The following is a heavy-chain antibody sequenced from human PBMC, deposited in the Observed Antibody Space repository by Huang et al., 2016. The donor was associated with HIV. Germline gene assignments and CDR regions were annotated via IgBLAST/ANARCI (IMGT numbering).Heavy chain of an antibody. J-gene: IGHJ4*02. V-gene: IGHV3-7*01. Sequence: EVQLVASGGGLVQPGGSLWRSCAASGFNFSSYWMSWVRQAPGKGLEWVASIKPEESEKYYVDSVKGRFAVSRDRAKNSVFLEMNSLSAEDTAVYYCAGPNDIFTVWGQGALVTVSS. D-gene: IGHD3-9*01. CDR2: IKPEESEK. CDR3: AGPNDIFTV. CDR1: GFNFSSYW.